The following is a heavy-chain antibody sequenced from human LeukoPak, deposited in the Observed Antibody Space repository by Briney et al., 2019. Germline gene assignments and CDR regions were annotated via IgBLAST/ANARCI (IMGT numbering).Heavy chain of an antibody. CDR1: GGSISSYY. Sequence: SETLSLTCTVSGGSISSYYWSWIRQPPGKGLEWIGYIYYSGSTYYNPSLKSRVTISVDTSKNQFTLKLSSVTAADTAVYYCARDAVARGWFWFDPWGQGTLVTVSS. CDR2: IYYSGST. D-gene: IGHD5-12*01. CDR3: ARDAVARGWFWFDP. J-gene: IGHJ5*02. V-gene: IGHV4-59*06.